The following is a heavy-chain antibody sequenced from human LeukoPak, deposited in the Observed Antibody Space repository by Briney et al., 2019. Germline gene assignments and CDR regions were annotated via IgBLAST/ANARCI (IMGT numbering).Heavy chain of an antibody. CDR3: AKWGDYDSWDGYYDSDY. D-gene: IGHD3-3*01. CDR2: ISGRGGGT. CDR1: GFIFSNYA. V-gene: IGHV3-23*01. J-gene: IGHJ4*01. Sequence: GGSLRLSCAASGFIFSNYAMSWVRQAPGKGLEWVSSISGRGGGTYYADSVKGRFTVSRDDPKNTLYLQMNTLRVEDTAVYYCAKWGDYDSWDGYYDSDYWGHGTLVTVSS.